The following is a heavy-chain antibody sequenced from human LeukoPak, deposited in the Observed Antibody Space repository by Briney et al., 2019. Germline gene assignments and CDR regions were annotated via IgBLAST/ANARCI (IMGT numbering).Heavy chain of an antibody. CDR3: PRDIPYSSSYTYFDT. CDR2: IKPNSGGT. J-gene: IGHJ4*02. Sequence: GASVKVSCKASGYTFTGYYMHWVRQAPGQGLEWMGWIKPNSGGTNYAQKFQGRVTMTRDTSISTAYMELSRLRSDDAAVHYSPRDIPYSSSYTYFDTWGQGTLVPVSS. CDR1: GYTFTGYY. V-gene: IGHV1-2*02. D-gene: IGHD6-13*01.